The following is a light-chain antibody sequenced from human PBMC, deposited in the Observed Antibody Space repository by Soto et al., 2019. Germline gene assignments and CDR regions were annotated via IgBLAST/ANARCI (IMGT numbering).Light chain of an antibody. CDR2: DVN. J-gene: IGLJ2*01. Sequence: QSALTQPASVSGSPGQSITISCTGTSSDVGDYNYVSWYQHHPGKAPKLMIYDVNNRPTGLSNRFSGSKSGNTASLTISGLQAEDEADYYCSSYTSSSTVVVFGGGTKVTVL. CDR3: SSYTSSSTVVV. V-gene: IGLV2-14*03. CDR1: SSDVGDYNY.